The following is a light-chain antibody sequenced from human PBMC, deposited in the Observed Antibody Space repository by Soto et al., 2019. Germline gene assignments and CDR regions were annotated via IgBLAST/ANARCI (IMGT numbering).Light chain of an antibody. Sequence: QSALTQPASVSGSPGQSITISCTGTSSDVGGYNYVSWYQQHPGKAPKLMIYDVSNRPSGVSNRFSGSMSGNTASLTISGLQAEDEVDYYCSSYTSSSTLNVFGTRTKVTVL. J-gene: IGLJ1*01. CDR1: SSDVGGYNY. V-gene: IGLV2-14*01. CDR2: DVS. CDR3: SSYTSSSTLNV.